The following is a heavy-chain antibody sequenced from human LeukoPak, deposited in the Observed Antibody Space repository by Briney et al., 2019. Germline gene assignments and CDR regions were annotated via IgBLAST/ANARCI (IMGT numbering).Heavy chain of an antibody. CDR1: GGSISSYY. J-gene: IGHJ3*02. CDR3: ARDYLVYDSSGWSAFDI. Sequence: KPSETLSLTCTVSGGSISSYYWSWIRQPPGKGLEWIGYIYYSGSTNYNPSLKSRVTISVDTSKNQFSLKLSSVTAADTAVYYCARDYLVYDSSGWSAFDIWGQGTMVTVSS. D-gene: IGHD3-22*01. CDR2: IYYSGST. V-gene: IGHV4-59*01.